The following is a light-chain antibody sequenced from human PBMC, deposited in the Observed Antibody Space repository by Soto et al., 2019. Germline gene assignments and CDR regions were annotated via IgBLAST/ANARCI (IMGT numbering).Light chain of an antibody. Sequence: DIQMTQSPSSVYASVGDRVTITCRASQSISSSLAWCQQKPGKARKIMMYAASSLQGGVPSRFSGSGSGTEFALTISQRQPEDFATCYCQQASSFPPTFGQGTRLEIK. CDR2: AAS. CDR1: QSISSS. CDR3: QQASSFPPT. V-gene: IGKV1-12*01. J-gene: IGKJ5*01.